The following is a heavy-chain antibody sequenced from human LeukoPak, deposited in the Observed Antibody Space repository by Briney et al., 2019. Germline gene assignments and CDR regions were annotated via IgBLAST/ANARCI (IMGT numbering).Heavy chain of an antibody. D-gene: IGHD1-26*01. CDR2: IIPIFGTA. Sequence: GASVKVSCKASGGTFSSYAISWVRQAPGQGLEWMGGIIPIFGTANYAQKFQGRVTITADESTSTAYMELSSLRSEDTAVYYCARDGGTYSGIGSYYYYYMDVWGKGTTVTISS. CDR3: ARDGGTYSGIGSYYYYYMDV. J-gene: IGHJ6*03. CDR1: GGTFSSYA. V-gene: IGHV1-69*13.